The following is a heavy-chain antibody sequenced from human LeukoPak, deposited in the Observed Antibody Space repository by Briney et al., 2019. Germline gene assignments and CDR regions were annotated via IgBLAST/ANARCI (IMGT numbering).Heavy chain of an antibody. J-gene: IGHJ4*02. V-gene: IGHV7-4-1*02. CDR1: GYTFTSYA. CDR2: INTNTGNP. CDR3: ARGFGAARPQWVDY. D-gene: IGHD6-6*01. Sequence: ASVKVSCKASGYTFTSYAMNWVRQAPGQGLEWMGWINTNTGNPTYAQGFTGRFVFSLDTSVSTAYLQISSLRAEDTAVYYCARGFGAARPQWVDYWGQGTLVTVSS.